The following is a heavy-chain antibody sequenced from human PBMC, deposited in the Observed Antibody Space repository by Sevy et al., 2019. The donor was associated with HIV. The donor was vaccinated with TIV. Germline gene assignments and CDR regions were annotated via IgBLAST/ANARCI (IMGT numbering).Heavy chain of an antibody. D-gene: IGHD3-22*01. CDR2: VSYSGRT. CDR1: VASVSSGKYY. V-gene: IGHV4-61*01. CDR3: AREIYFYENSGFYYFDS. Sequence: SETLSLTCNVSVASVSSGKYYWTWIRQPPGKDLEWIGHVSYSGRTNYNPSLKSRETISEATSKNQFSLSLNSVTAADTATYYCAREIYFYENSGFYYFDSWGLGILVTVSS. J-gene: IGHJ4*02.